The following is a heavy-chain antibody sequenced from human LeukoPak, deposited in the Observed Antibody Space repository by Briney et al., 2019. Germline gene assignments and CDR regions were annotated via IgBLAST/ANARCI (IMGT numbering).Heavy chain of an antibody. CDR2: ISYDGSNK. V-gene: IGHV3-30-3*01. Sequence: GGSLRLSCAASGFTFSGYAMNWVRQAPGKGLEWVTVISYDGSNKHYADSVKGRFTISRDDSKNTLYLQMNSVRAEDTAVYYCARGLYDSSGSYAFDIWGQGTMVTVSS. J-gene: IGHJ3*02. CDR3: ARGLYDSSGSYAFDI. CDR1: GFTFSGYA. D-gene: IGHD3-22*01.